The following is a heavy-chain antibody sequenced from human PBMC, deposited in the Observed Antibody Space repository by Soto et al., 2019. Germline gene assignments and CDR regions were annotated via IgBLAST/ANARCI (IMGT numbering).Heavy chain of an antibody. J-gene: IGHJ4*02. V-gene: IGHV1-3*01. CDR3: AANMVGGVSWFYY. CDR2: INAGNGNT. D-gene: IGHD3-10*01. Sequence: QVQLVQSGAEVKKPGASVKVSCKASGYTFTSYAMHWVRQAPGQRLEWMGWINAGNGNTKYSQRFQGRVTITRDTSASTAYMELSSLGSDDTVVYYCAANMVGGVSWFYYWGQGTLVTVSS. CDR1: GYTFTSYA.